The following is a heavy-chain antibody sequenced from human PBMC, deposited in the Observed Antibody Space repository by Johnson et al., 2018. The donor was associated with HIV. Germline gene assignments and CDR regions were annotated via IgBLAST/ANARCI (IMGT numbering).Heavy chain of an antibody. J-gene: IGHJ3*02. CDR2: IYSGGST. Sequence: VQLVESGGGVVRPGGSLRLSCAASGFTVSSNYMSWVRQAPGKGLEWVSVIYSGGSTYYADSVKGRFIISRDNSKNTLYLQMNSLRAEDTAVYYCARDTPFDIWGQGTMVTVSS. CDR1: GFTVSSNY. V-gene: IGHV3-66*01. CDR3: ARDTPFDI.